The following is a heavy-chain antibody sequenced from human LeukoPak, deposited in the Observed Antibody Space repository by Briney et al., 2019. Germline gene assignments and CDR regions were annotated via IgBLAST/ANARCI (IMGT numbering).Heavy chain of an antibody. D-gene: IGHD5-24*01. Sequence: ASVKVSCKASGYTFTGYYMHWVRQAPGQGLEWMGWINPSSGGTNYAQKFQGRVTMTRDTSTNTAYMELSSLRFDDTAIYYCARDPVDGYSHFDYWGQGTLVTVSS. CDR3: ARDPVDGYSHFDY. CDR2: INPSSGGT. V-gene: IGHV1-2*02. CDR1: GYTFTGYY. J-gene: IGHJ4*02.